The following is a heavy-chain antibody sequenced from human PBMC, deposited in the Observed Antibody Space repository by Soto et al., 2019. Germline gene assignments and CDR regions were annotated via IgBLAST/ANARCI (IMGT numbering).Heavy chain of an antibody. CDR1: GHPFTGFF. V-gene: IGHV1-46*03. CDR3: GRVRGVQMDQYFDS. CDR2: MEPSGDT. Sequence: GASVKVSCKASGHPFTGFFIHWVRQAPGRGLEWVGVMEPSGDTAYAPKFQGRITMTRDSSISTIYMELDSLRSEDTAVYYCGRVRGVQMDQYFDSWGQGTLATVSS. J-gene: IGHJ4*02. D-gene: IGHD3-10*01.